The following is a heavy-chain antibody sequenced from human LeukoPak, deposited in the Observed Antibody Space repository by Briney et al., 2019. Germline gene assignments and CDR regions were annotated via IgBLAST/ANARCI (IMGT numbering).Heavy chain of an antibody. J-gene: IGHJ5*02. CDR3: ARESTMVRGVANWFDP. Sequence: ASVKVSCKASGYTFSNYGITWVRRAPGQGLEWMGWMSAYYGHTNYAQNLQDRVSMSTDTSTGTAYMELRNLRSDDTAVYYCARESTMVRGVANWFDPWGQGTLVTVSS. CDR2: MSAYYGHT. CDR1: GYTFSNYG. D-gene: IGHD3-10*01. V-gene: IGHV1-18*01.